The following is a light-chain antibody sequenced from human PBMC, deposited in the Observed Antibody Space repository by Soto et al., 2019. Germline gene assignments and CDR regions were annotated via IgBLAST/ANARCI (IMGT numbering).Light chain of an antibody. CDR3: RSYAGSSNVL. Sequence: QSVLTQPAFVSGSPGQSITISCAGTSSDVGTYDLVSWYQQRPGKAPRLMIYEVTKRPSGISSRFSGSRSGNTASLTISGLQAEDEADYYCRSYAGSSNVLFGGGTKLTVL. CDR2: EVT. J-gene: IGLJ2*01. CDR1: SSDVGTYDL. V-gene: IGLV2-23*02.